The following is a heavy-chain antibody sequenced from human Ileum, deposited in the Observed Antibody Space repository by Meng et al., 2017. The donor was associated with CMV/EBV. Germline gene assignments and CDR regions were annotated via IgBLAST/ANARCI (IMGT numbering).Heavy chain of an antibody. J-gene: IGHJ4*02. V-gene: IGHV3-21*02. CDR3: TREGRGYYPDY. D-gene: IGHD3-22*01. CDR2: ISSSGAYI. Sequence: EVQVVESGXXLXKPGGXXRLSCAGSGFSFNSYSMTWVRQAPGKGLEWVASISSSGAYIYYADSMKGRFIISRDNAKNSVFLQMNSLRVEDTAMYYCTREGRGYYPDYWGQGTRVTVSS. CDR1: GFSFNSYS.